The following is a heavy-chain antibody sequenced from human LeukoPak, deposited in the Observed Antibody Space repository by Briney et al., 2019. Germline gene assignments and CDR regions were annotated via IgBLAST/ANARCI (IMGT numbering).Heavy chain of an antibody. CDR1: RFTFSDYY. D-gene: IGHD2-2*02. V-gene: IGHV3-11*04. CDR2: ISSSGSTI. CDR3: ARDKCSSTSCDTNDAFDI. J-gene: IGHJ3*02. Sequence: GGSLRLSCAASRFTFSDYYMSWIRQAPGKGLEWVSYISSSGSTIYYADSVKGRFTISRDNAKNSLYLQMNSLRAEDTAVYYCARDKCSSTSCDTNDAFDIWGQGTMVTVSS.